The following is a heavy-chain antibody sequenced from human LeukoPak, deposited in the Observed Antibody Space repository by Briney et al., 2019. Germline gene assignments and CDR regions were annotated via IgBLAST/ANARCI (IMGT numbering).Heavy chain of an antibody. J-gene: IGHJ4*02. D-gene: IGHD1-26*01. CDR3: ARDLAIVGAIAYYFDY. CDR2: ISYDGSNK. Sequence: GGSLRLSCAASGFTFSSYAMHWVRKAPGRGLEWVAVISYDGSNKYYADSVKGRFTISRDNSKNTLYLQMNSLRAEDTAVYYCARDLAIVGAIAYYFDYWGRGTLVTVSS. V-gene: IGHV3-30*04. CDR1: GFTFSSYA.